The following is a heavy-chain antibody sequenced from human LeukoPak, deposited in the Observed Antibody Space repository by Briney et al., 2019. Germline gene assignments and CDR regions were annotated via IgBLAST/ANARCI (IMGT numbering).Heavy chain of an antibody. CDR1: GFTFSSYW. D-gene: IGHD6-13*01. J-gene: IGHJ4*02. Sequence: GGSLRPSCAASGFTFSSYWMSWVRQAQGKGLEWVANIKQDGSEKYYVDSVKGRFTISRDNAKNSLYLQMNSLRAEDTAVYYCARDQVAAATDYWGQGTLVTVSS. V-gene: IGHV3-7*01. CDR3: ARDQVAAATDY. CDR2: IKQDGSEK.